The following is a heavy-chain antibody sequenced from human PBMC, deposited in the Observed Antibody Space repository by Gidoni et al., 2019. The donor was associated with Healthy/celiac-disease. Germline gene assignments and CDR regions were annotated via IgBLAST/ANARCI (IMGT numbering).Heavy chain of an antibody. V-gene: IGHV4-59*01. CDR2: IYYSGST. Sequence: QVQLQESGPGLVKPSETLSLTCTVSGGSISSYYWSWIRQPPGKGLEWIGYIYYSGSTNYNPSLKSRVTISVDTSKNQFSLKLSSVTAADTAVYYCARGGHGNFDYWGQGTLVTVSS. CDR3: ARGGHGNFDY. CDR1: GGSISSYY. J-gene: IGHJ4*02.